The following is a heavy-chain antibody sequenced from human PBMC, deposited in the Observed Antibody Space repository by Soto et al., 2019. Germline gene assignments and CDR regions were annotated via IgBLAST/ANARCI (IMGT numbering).Heavy chain of an antibody. Sequence: ASVKVSCKASGFTFTSSAVQWVRQARGQRLEWIGWIVVGSGNTNYAQKFQERVTITRDMSTSTAYMELSSLRSEDTAVYYCAASGITMVRGVIISYYYYGMDVWGQGTTVTVS. D-gene: IGHD3-10*01. CDR2: IVVGSGNT. V-gene: IGHV1-58*01. CDR1: GFTFTSSA. CDR3: AASGITMVRGVIISYYYYGMDV. J-gene: IGHJ6*02.